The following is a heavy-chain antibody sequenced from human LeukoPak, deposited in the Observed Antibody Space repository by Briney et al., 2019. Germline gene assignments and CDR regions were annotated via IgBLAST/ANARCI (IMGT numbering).Heavy chain of an antibody. D-gene: IGHD2-21*02. V-gene: IGHV3-74*01. CDR2: INADGSTT. CDR1: GFTFTSYW. Sequence: PVGSLRLSCAASGFTFTSYWMSWVRQGPGQGLLWVSRINADGSTTTYADSVKGRFTISRDNAMNTVYLEMNSLRPEDTATYYCTTSVTLRYFDSWGQGALVTVSS. J-gene: IGHJ4*02. CDR3: TTSVTLRYFDS.